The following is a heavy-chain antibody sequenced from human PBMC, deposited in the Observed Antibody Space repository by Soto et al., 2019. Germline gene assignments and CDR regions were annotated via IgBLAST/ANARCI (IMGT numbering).Heavy chain of an antibody. CDR3: AKEMRETGGYYFDC. Sequence: QVQLVESGGGVVQPGRSLRLSCAASGFSFSKYGMHWVRQAPGKGLEWVAEMSDDGSKKYYGDSVKGRFTISRDNSKNTLYLLMDSLRPEDTAMYYSAKEMRETGGYYFDCWGPGTLVTVSS. V-gene: IGHV3-30*18. CDR2: MSDDGSKK. D-gene: IGHD3-16*01. CDR1: GFSFSKYG. J-gene: IGHJ4*02.